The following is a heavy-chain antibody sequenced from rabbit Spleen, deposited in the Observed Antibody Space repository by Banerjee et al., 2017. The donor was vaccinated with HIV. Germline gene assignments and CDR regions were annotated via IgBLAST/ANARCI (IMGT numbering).Heavy chain of an antibody. J-gene: IGHJ6*01. CDR1: GFSFSSSYW. D-gene: IGHD1-1*01. V-gene: IGHV1S45*01. Sequence: QEQLKETGGGLVQPGGSLTVTCTASGFSFSSSYWMCWVRQAPGKGLEWIACIDTGSSGFTYFATWAKGRFTCSKTSSTTVTLQMTRLTAADTATYFCARDTSSSFSSYGMDHWAQGPWSPS. CDR2: IDTGSSGFT. CDR3: ARDTSSSFSSYGMDH.